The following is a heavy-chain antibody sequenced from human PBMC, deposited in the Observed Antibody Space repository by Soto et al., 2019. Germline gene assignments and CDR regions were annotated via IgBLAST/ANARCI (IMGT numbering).Heavy chain of an antibody. J-gene: IGHJ4*02. D-gene: IGHD1-26*01. CDR3: AYSAGVGSYSLFAY. CDR2: ISGYNDDT. CDR1: RYTLSSYT. Sequence: QVQLVQSGAEVSKPGASVKVSCKASRYTLSSYTINWVRQAPGRGLEWMGWISGYNDDTRYAHNLQGRVTMTTDTSTSTAYMELRSLRSADTAVYYCAYSAGVGSYSLFAYWGQGTLVTVSS. V-gene: IGHV1-18*01.